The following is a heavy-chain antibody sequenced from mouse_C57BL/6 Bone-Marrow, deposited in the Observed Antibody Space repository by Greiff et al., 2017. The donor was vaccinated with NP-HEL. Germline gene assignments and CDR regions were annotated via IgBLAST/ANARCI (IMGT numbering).Heavy chain of an antibody. CDR2: IDPENGDT. CDR3: TLYSNYDYFDY. J-gene: IGHJ2*01. V-gene: IGHV14-4*01. D-gene: IGHD2-5*01. CDR1: GFNIKDDY. Sequence: EVKLVESGAELVRPGASVKLSCTASGFNIKDDYMHWVKQRPEQGLEWIGLIDPENGDTEYASKFQGKATITADTSSNTAYLQLSSLTSEDTAVYYCTLYSNYDYFDYWGQGTTLTVSS.